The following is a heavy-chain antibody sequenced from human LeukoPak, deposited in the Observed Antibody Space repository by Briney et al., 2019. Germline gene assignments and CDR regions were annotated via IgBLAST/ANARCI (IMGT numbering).Heavy chain of an antibody. D-gene: IGHD2-2*01. V-gene: IGHV3-23*01. CDR2: ISGRGDGT. CDR1: GFTFSSFA. Sequence: GGSLRLSCAASGFTFSSFAISWVRQGPGRGLEWVASISGRGDGTSYADSVKGRFTISRDNTKNTLYLQMNSLRAEDTAVYYCAKAEYCSSTTCYAFDVWGQGTMVTVSS. CDR3: AKAEYCSSTTCYAFDV. J-gene: IGHJ3*01.